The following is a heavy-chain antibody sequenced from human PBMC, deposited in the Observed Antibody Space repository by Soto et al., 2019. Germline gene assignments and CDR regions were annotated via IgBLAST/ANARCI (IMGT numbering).Heavy chain of an antibody. J-gene: IGHJ4*02. CDR2: MNTNTGNT. Sequence: QVQLVQSGAEVKKPGASVKVSCKASGYSFINYDINWVRQATGQGLEWMGWMNTNTGNTGYAQKFQGRVTMTRTTSISTAYMELSSLTSEDTAVHYCARGRVRVADFEHWGQGTLVAVSS. CDR3: ARGRVRVADFEH. V-gene: IGHV1-8*01. CDR1: GYSFINYD. D-gene: IGHD3-10*01.